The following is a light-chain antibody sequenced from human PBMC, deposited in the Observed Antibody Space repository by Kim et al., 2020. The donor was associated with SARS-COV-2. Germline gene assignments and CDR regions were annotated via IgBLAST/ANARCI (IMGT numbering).Light chain of an antibody. CDR3: LLYYSGVRV. CDR1: TGAVTSGHF. Sequence: QAVVTQEPSLTVSPGGTVTLTCGSSTGAVTSGHFPYWFQHKTGQAPSTLIYDITQRHSWTPARFSGSLLGDKAALTLSGAQPEDEADYYCLLYYSGVRVFGGGTQLTVL. CDR2: DIT. V-gene: IGLV7-46*01. J-gene: IGLJ2*01.